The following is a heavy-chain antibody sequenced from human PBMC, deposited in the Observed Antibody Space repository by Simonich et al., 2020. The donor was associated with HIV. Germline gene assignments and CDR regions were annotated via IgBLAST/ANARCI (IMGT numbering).Heavy chain of an antibody. D-gene: IGHD3-3*01. J-gene: IGHJ4*02. CDR3: ARRDRELILYFDY. CDR2: INHSGIT. Sequence: QVQLQQWGAGLLKPSETLSLTCAVYGGSFSGYYWSWIRQPPGKGLEWIGEINHSGITKYKSSLNSRATMSVDKSKNQFSLKLSSVTAADTAIYYCARRDRELILYFDYWGQGNLVTVSS. V-gene: IGHV4-34*01. CDR1: GGSFSGYY.